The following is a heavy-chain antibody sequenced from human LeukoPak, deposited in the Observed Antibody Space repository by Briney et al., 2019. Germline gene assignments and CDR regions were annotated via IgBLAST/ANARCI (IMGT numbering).Heavy chain of an antibody. CDR3: AGDVDTAMVY. J-gene: IGHJ4*02. V-gene: IGHV4-31*03. D-gene: IGHD5-18*01. Sequence: PSETLSLTCTVAGGSISSGGYYWSWIRQHPGKGLEWIGYIYYSGSTYYNPSLKSRVTISVDTSKNQFSLKLSSVTAADTAVYYCAGDVDTAMVYWGQGTLVTVSS. CDR2: IYYSGST. CDR1: GGSISSGGYY.